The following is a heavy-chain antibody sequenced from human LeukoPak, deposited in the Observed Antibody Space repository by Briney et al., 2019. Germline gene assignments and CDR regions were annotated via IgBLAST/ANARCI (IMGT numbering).Heavy chain of an antibody. CDR1: GFTFSSYS. J-gene: IGHJ4*02. CDR2: ISSSSSTI. Sequence: GGSLRLSCAASGFTFSSYSMNWVRQAPGKGLEWVSYISSSSSTIYYADSVKGRFTISRDNAKNSLYLQMNSLRAEDTAVYYCARVFTWDIVVVPAAMPPDYWGQGTLVTVSS. CDR3: ARVFTWDIVVVPAAMPPDY. D-gene: IGHD2-2*01. V-gene: IGHV3-48*04.